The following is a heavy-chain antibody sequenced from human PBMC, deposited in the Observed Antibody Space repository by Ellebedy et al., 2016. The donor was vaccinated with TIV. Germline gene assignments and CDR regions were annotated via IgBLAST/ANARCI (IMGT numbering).Heavy chain of an antibody. V-gene: IGHV3-30*18. CDR1: GFTFSRFG. Sequence: PGESLRLSCAASGFTFSRFGFHWVRQAPGKGLEWVAVTSSDGIKNYYADSVKGRFTISRDNSNNTLYLQMSSLRGEDTAVYFCAKGIFGTPGGIAAAGIDHWGQGILVTVSS. J-gene: IGHJ5*02. CDR3: AKGIFGTPGGIAAAGIDH. D-gene: IGHD6-13*01. CDR2: TSSDGIKN.